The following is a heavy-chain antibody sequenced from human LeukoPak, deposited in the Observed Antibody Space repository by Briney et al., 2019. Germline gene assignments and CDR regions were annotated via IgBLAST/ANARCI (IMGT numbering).Heavy chain of an antibody. J-gene: IGHJ4*02. Sequence: ASVKVSCKASGYTFTSYGISWVRQAPGQGLEWMGGIIPIFGTANYAQKFQGRVTITADKSTSTAYMELRSLRSDDTAVYYCARDWELRDFDYWGQGTLVTVSS. D-gene: IGHD1-26*01. CDR1: GYTFTSYG. CDR3: ARDWELRDFDY. CDR2: IIPIFGTA. V-gene: IGHV1-69*06.